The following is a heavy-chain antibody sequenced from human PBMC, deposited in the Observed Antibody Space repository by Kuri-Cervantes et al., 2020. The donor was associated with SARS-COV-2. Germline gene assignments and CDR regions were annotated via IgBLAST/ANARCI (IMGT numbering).Heavy chain of an antibody. CDR1: GFTFSNYV. CDR3: ARGAANYYYMDV. D-gene: IGHD3-16*01. V-gene: IGHV3-33*08. Sequence: GEFLKISCVASGFTFSNYVIHWVRQAPGKGLEWVAVIWYDGENEYYAGSVRGRFTISRDNSKNTVSLHMNSLRAEDTAMYYCARGAANYYYMDVWGKGTTVTVSS. J-gene: IGHJ6*03. CDR2: IWYDGENE.